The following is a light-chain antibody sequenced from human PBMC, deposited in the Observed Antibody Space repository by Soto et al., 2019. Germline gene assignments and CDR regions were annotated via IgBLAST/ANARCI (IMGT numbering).Light chain of an antibody. J-gene: IGKJ1*01. Sequence: DVEMTQSPSTLSASVGDRVTITCRASQSISSWLAWYQQKPGKAPKLLIYDASSLQSGVPSRFSGSGSGTEFTLTISSLQPEDFAPYYCLQPNSYPPPFGQGTKVDI. CDR2: DAS. CDR1: QSISSW. V-gene: IGKV1-5*01. CDR3: LQPNSYPPP.